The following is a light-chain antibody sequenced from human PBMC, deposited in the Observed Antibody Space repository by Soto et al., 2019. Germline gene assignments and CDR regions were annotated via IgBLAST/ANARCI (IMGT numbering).Light chain of an antibody. J-gene: IGLJ3*02. CDR3: SSYTSGSTWV. Sequence: QSALTQPASVSGSPGQSITISCTGTSSDVGAYNYVSCYQQHPGKAPKLMIYEVSNRPSGVSNRFSGSKSGNTASLTISGLQAEDEGDYYCSSYTSGSTWVFGGGTKVTVL. CDR1: SSDVGAYNY. CDR2: EVS. V-gene: IGLV2-14*01.